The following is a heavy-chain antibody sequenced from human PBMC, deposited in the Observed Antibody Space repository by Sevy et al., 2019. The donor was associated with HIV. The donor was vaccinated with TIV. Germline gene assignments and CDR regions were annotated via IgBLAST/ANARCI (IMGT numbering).Heavy chain of an antibody. CDR3: ARGIGSSGGL. Sequence: GRSLRLSCTCSGFPLSTYWMHWVRQIPGKGLDWVCHVNQDGSVKQYADSVRGRFTISRDNVKNTVILYMNSLRTDDTALYYCARGIGSSGGLWGQGTLVTVSS. CDR1: GFPLSTYW. CDR2: VNQDGSVK. D-gene: IGHD6-6*01. V-gene: IGHV3-74*01. J-gene: IGHJ4*02.